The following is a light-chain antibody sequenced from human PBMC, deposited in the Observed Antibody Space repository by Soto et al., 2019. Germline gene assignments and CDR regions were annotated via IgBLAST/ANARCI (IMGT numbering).Light chain of an antibody. CDR2: KAS. Sequence: DIQMTKAPSTLSGSVGDRVTITCRASQTISSWLAWYQQKPGKAPKLLIYKASTLKSGVPSRFSGSGSGTEFPLTISSLQPDDFATYYCQHYNSYSEAFGQGTKVELK. CDR3: QHYNSYSEA. J-gene: IGKJ1*01. V-gene: IGKV1-5*03. CDR1: QTISSW.